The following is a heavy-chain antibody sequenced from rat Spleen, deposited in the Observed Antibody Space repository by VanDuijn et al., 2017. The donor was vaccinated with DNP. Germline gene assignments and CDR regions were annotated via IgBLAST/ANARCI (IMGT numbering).Heavy chain of an antibody. D-gene: IGHD1-11*01. CDR1: GFTFSDYY. J-gene: IGHJ2*01. CDR3: ARRSYGWAYFDY. V-gene: IGHV5-7*01. Sequence: EVKLVESGGGLVQPGRSLKLSCAGSGFTFSDYYMAWVRQTPTKGLDWVASISSDGSHTYYRDSVKGRFTISRDNAKSSLYLQMDSLRSEDTATYYCARRSYGWAYFDYWGQGVMVTVSS. CDR2: ISSDGSHT.